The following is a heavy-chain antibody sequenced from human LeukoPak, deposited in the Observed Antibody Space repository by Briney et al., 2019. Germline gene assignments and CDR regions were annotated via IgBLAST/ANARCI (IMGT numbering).Heavy chain of an antibody. V-gene: IGHV3-21*01. D-gene: IGHD6-13*01. CDR3: ATLWPRGQQLVPDAFDI. CDR2: ISSSSSYI. CDR1: GFTCSSYS. J-gene: IGHJ3*02. Sequence: GGYLRLSCAASGFTCSSYSMNWVRQAPGKGLEWVSSISSSSSYIYYADSVKGRFTISRDNAKNSLYLQMNSLRAEDTAVYYCATLWPRGQQLVPDAFDIWGQGTMVTVSS.